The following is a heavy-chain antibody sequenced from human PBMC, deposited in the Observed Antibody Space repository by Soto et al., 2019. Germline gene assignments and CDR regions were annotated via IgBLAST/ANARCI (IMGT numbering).Heavy chain of an antibody. Sequence: SETPSLTCTVSGDFLRSSSFLGWIRQPPGKGLEWIGSIYSTGNTYYNPSLNSQVTISVDTSKNQFSLNVISVTAADTAVYYCRRSSRYSTDVWGQGTTVTVSS. V-gene: IGHV4-39*01. CDR2: IYSTGNT. CDR3: RRSSRYSTDV. J-gene: IGHJ6*02. D-gene: IGHD6-13*01. CDR1: GDFLRSSSF.